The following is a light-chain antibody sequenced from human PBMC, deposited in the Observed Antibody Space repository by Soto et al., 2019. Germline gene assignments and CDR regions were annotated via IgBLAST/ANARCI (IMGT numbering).Light chain of an antibody. V-gene: IGLV1-40*01. CDR2: VNN. J-gene: IGLJ3*02. Sequence: QPVLTQPPSVSGTPGQRVTISCTGSSSNIGAGYDVHWYQQLPGTAPKLLIFVNNNRPSGVPDRFSGSKSGTSASLAITGLRVEAGDGCFRQSFHSGLCGGVSGEGTTLT. CDR3: QSFHSGLCGGV. CDR1: SSNIGAGYD.